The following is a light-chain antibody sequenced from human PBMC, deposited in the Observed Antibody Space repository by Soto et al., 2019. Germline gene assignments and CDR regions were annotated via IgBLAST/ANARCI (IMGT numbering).Light chain of an antibody. V-gene: IGKV1-5*03. CDR1: QSVSSW. CDR2: KAS. J-gene: IGKJ2*01. CDR3: QQYNSYPYT. Sequence: DIQMTQSPSTLSASVGDRVTITCRASQSVSSWLAWYQQKPGKAPKLLIYKASGLESGAPSRFRGSGSGTEFTLTISSLQPEDFATSYCQQYNSYPYTFGQGTKVDIK.